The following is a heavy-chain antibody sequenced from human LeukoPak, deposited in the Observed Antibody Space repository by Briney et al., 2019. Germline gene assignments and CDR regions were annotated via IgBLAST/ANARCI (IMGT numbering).Heavy chain of an antibody. CDR3: ARGYYDSSAYYLDAFDI. CDR2: IYYRGST. D-gene: IGHD3-22*01. J-gene: IGHJ3*02. V-gene: IGHV4-61*01. CDR1: GYSISSGYY. Sequence: SETLSLTCTVSGYSISSGYYWGWIRQPPGKGLEWIGYIYYRGSTNYNPSLKSRVTISVDTSKNQFSLKLSSVTSADTAVYYCARGYYDSSAYYLDAFDIWGQGTMVTVSS.